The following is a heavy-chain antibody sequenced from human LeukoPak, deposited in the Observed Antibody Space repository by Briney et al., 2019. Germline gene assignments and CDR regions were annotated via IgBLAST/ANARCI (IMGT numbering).Heavy chain of an antibody. CDR1: GFTFSDYD. J-gene: IGHJ4*02. CDR2: ISGSGGST. D-gene: IGHD2-15*01. CDR3: ARARLGYCSGGSCYSLDN. Sequence: GGSLRLSCSASGFTFSDYDMSWVRQAPGKGLECVSGISGSGGSTYYADSVKGRFTISRDNSKNTLYLQMNSLRAEDTAVYYCARARLGYCSGGSCYSLDNWGQGTLVTVSS. V-gene: IGHV3-23*01.